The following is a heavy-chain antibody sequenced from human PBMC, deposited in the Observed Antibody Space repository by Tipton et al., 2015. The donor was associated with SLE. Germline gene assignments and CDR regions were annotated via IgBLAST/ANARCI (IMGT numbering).Heavy chain of an antibody. J-gene: IGHJ3*02. CDR3: ARDGYNLDAFDI. Sequence: TLSLTCAVYGGSFSGYYWSWIRQPPGKGLEWIGYIYYSGSTNYNPSLKSRVTISVDTSKNQFSLKLSSVTAADTAVYYCARDGYNLDAFDIWGQGTMVTVSS. D-gene: IGHD5-24*01. CDR1: GGSFSGYY. V-gene: IGHV4-59*01. CDR2: IYYSGST.